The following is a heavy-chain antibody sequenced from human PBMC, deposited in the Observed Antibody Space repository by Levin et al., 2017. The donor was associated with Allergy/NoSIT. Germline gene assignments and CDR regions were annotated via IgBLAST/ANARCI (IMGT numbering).Heavy chain of an antibody. Sequence: GGSLRLSCAPSGLTFSRYGMHWVRQAPGKGLEWVALVNNDAITKYYIDSVKGRFTISRDNSKNTVFLQMNSLRTEDTAVYYCVAKDLDFWGQGTLVTVSS. V-gene: IGHV3-30*02. CDR3: VAKDLDF. CDR2: VNNDAITK. CDR1: GLTFSRYG. J-gene: IGHJ4*02.